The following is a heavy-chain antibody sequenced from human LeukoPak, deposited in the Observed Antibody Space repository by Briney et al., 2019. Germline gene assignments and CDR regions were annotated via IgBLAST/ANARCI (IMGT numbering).Heavy chain of an antibody. J-gene: IGHJ3*02. D-gene: IGHD3-22*01. CDR3: AREGSSGYSDAFDI. CDR1: GFTVSSTY. CDR2: IYSGGST. Sequence: PGGSLRLSCAASGFTVSSTYMSWVRQAPGKGLEWVSVIYSGGSTYYADSVKGRFTISRDNSKNTLYLQMNSLRAEDTAVYYCAREGSSGYSDAFDIWGQGTMVTVSS. V-gene: IGHV3-66*01.